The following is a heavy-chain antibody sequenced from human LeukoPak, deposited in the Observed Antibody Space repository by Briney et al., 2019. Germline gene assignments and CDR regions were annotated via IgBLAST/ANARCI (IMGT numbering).Heavy chain of an antibody. Sequence: GGSLRLSCAASGFTFSSYAMSWVRQAPGKGLEWVSAISGSGGSTYYADSVKGRFTISRDNSKNTLYLQMNSLRAEDTAVYYCAKDSSGYYRYYYYGMDVWGQGTTVTVSS. CDR1: GFTFSSYA. J-gene: IGHJ6*02. CDR3: AKDSSGYYRYYYYGMDV. V-gene: IGHV3-23*01. CDR2: ISGSGGST. D-gene: IGHD3-22*01.